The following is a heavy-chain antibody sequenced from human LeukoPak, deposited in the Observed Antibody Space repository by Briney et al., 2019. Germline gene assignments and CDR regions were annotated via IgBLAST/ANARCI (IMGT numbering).Heavy chain of an antibody. CDR2: INPNSGGT. CDR1: GYTFTGYY. D-gene: IGHD5-18*01. J-gene: IGHJ3*02. CDR3: ARPYSYGNDAFDI. V-gene: IGHV1-2*02. Sequence: VASVKVSCKASGYTFTGYYMHWVRQAPGQGLEWMGWINPNSGGTNYAQKFQGRVTMTRDTSISTAYMEPSRLRSDDTAVYYCARPYSYGNDAFDIWGQGTMVTVSS.